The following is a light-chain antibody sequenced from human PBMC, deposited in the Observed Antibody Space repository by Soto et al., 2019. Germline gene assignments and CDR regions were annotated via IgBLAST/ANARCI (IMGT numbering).Light chain of an antibody. Sequence: AIQLTQSPSSLSASVGDRVTITCRASQGISSALACYQQKPGKAPKLLIYDASSLESGVPSRFSGSGSGTDFTLTISSLQPEDFATYYCQQFNSYPFPFGPGTKVDIK. CDR1: QGISSA. V-gene: IGKV1-13*02. J-gene: IGKJ3*01. CDR2: DAS. CDR3: QQFNSYPFP.